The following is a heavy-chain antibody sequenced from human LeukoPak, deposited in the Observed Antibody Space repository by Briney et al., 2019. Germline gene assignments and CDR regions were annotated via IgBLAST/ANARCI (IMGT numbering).Heavy chain of an antibody. CDR1: GFSFSTYA. V-gene: IGHV3-23*01. CDR3: ARDLVVAGY. D-gene: IGHD6-19*01. Sequence: GGSLRLSCAASGFSFSTYAMSWVRQAPGKGLEWVSAISGRGDSIYYADSVKGRFTISRDNSKNTLYLHMNSLRPEDTALYYCARDLVVAGYWGQGTLVTVSS. CDR2: ISGRGDSI. J-gene: IGHJ1*01.